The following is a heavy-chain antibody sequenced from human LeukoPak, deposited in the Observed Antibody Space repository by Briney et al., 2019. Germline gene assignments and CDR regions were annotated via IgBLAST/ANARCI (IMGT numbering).Heavy chain of an antibody. V-gene: IGHV3-7*01. CDR3: AKMYGGTYIGN. CDR2: IRQDESER. CDR1: GFSFSSYW. Sequence: GGSLRLSCEGSGFSFSSYWMTWVRQSPGKGPEWVANIRQDESERYTVDSVKGRFTISRDNAKNTPNLQMNSLRAEDTAVYYCAKMYGGTYIGNWGQGTLVTVSA. D-gene: IGHD1-26*01. J-gene: IGHJ4*02.